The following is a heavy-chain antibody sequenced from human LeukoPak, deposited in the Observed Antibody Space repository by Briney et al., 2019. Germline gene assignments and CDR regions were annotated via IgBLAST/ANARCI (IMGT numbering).Heavy chain of an antibody. CDR3: VKGSTVTTGNWYFDL. V-gene: IGHV3-64D*06. CDR1: GFIFSTYA. Sequence: GSLRLSCSASGFIFSTYAMHWVRQAPGKGLEYVSAISSNGDRTYYADSVKGRFTISRDNSKNTLYLQMSSLRAEDTAVYYCVKGSTVTTGNWYFDLWGRGTLVTVSS. J-gene: IGHJ2*01. CDR2: ISSNGDRT. D-gene: IGHD4-17*01.